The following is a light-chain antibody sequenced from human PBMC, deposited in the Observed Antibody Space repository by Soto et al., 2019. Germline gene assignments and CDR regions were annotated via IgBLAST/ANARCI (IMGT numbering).Light chain of an antibody. V-gene: IGLV1-40*01. CDR1: SSNIGAGYD. CDR3: QSYDSSLSGSEV. CDR2: GNG. Sequence: QSVLTQPPSVSGAPGQRVTISCTGSSSNIGAGYDVHWCQQLPGTAPKLLIYGNGSRPSGVPDRFSGSKSGTSASLAITGLQAEDEADYYCQSYDSSLSGSEVFGTGTKVTVL. J-gene: IGLJ1*01.